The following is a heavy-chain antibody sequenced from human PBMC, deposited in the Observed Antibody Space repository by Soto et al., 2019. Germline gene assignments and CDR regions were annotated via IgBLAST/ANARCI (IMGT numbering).Heavy chain of an antibody. CDR2: IYYSGST. CDR3: ATASGTYLWYFGY. CDR1: GGSISSSSYY. J-gene: IGHJ4*02. D-gene: IGHD1-26*01. V-gene: IGHV4-39*02. Sequence: QLQLQESGPGLVKPSETLSLTCTVAGGSISSSSYYWGWIRQPPGKGLEWIGSIYYSGSTYYTPSLTCSVTVSVDPSNNHYSLNLSSVTAAATPVYYCATASGTYLWYFGYWGQGILVTVS.